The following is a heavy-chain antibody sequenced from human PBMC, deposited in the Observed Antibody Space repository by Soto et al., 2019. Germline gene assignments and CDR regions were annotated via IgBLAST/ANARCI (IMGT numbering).Heavy chain of an antibody. V-gene: IGHV1-18*01. Sequence: QVQLVQSGAEVKKPGASVKVSCKASGYTFTSYGISWVRQAPGQGLEWMGWISAYNGNTNYAQKLQGRVTMTTDTSTSTAYMELRGLRSADTAVYSCARALGKYYDFWSGYSTQFDYWGPGTLVTVSS. CDR2: ISAYNGNT. CDR1: GYTFTSYG. D-gene: IGHD3-3*01. CDR3: ARALGKYYDFWSGYSTQFDY. J-gene: IGHJ4*02.